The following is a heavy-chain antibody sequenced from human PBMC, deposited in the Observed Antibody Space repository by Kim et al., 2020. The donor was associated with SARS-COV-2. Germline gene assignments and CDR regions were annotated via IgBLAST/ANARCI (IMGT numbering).Heavy chain of an antibody. CDR1: GGDIYTNGFY. J-gene: IGHJ5*02. CDR3: ASSYGNWFDP. CDR2: IYYRGDT. D-gene: IGHD2-21*01. Sequence: SETLSLTCTVSGGDIYTNGFYWGWLRQPPGQGLEWIGFIYYRGDTYYNPSLKSRIIISIDTSKNQFSLNLRSVTATDTAGYYCASSYGNWFDPWGQGALVTVSS. V-gene: IGHV4-39*01.